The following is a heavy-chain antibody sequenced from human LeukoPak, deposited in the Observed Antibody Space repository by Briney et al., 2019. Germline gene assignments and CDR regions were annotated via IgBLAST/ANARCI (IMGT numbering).Heavy chain of an antibody. CDR2: IRLDGTYD. Sequence: PGGSLRLSCAASGFTFTTSAMHWVRQAPGKGLEWVAFIRLDGTYDYNANSVKGRFTISRDISKSTLYLQMNSLRVEDTAVYYCAKASGSLSIFSYWGQGTLVTVS. V-gene: IGHV3-30*02. J-gene: IGHJ4*02. CDR1: GFTFTTSA. D-gene: IGHD2/OR15-2a*01. CDR3: AKASGSLSIFSY.